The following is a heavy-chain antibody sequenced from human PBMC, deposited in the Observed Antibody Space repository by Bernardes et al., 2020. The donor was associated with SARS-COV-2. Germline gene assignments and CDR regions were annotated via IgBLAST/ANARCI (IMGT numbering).Heavy chain of an antibody. V-gene: IGHV4-61*01. CDR1: GGSVSSGSYY. CDR3: ARDRLRFPLDY. Sequence: SETLSLTCTVSGGSVSSGSYYWSWIRQPPGKGLEWIGYIYYSGSTNYNPSLKSRVTISVDTSKNQFSLRLSSVTAADTAVYYCARDRLRFPLDYWGQGSLVTV. CDR2: IYYSGST. J-gene: IGHJ4*02. D-gene: IGHD3-3*01.